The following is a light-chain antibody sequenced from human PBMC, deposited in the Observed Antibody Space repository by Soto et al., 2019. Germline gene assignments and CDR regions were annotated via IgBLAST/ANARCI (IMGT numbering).Light chain of an antibody. J-gene: IGKJ1*01. Sequence: ESVLTQSPATLSLSPGERSTLSCRASQSVGSSLAWYQQKLGQAPRLLIYAASDRATGIPGRFSGSGSGTDFTLIISSLEPEDFAFYYCQQGNTWPWTFGQGTKVDI. CDR2: AAS. CDR1: QSVGSS. V-gene: IGKV3-11*01. CDR3: QQGNTWPWT.